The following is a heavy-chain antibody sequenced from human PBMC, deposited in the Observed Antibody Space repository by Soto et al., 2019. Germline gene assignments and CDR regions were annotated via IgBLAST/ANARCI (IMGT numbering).Heavy chain of an antibody. Sequence: GASVKVSFKASGGTFSSYAISWLRQAPGQGLEWMGGIIPIFGTANYAQKFQGRVTITADESTSTAYMELSSLRSEDTAVYYCAKDASQTFRSSYHNDYWGQGTLVTVSS. CDR2: IIPIFGTA. CDR1: GGTFSSYA. J-gene: IGHJ4*02. V-gene: IGHV1-69*13. CDR3: AKDASQTFRSSYHNDY. D-gene: IGHD6-13*01.